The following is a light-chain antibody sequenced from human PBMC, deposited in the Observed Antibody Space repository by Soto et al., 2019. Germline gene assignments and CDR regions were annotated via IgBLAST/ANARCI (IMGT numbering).Light chain of an antibody. CDR3: QQYNNWPYT. CDR2: DAS. J-gene: IGKJ2*01. V-gene: IGKV3-15*01. CDR1: QSVSSN. Sequence: EIVMTQSPATLSVSPGERATLSCRASQSVSSNLAWYQQKPGQAPRLLIYDASPRDTGIPARFSGSGSGTEFTLTISSLQSEDFAVYYFQQYNNWPYTFGQGTKLEIK.